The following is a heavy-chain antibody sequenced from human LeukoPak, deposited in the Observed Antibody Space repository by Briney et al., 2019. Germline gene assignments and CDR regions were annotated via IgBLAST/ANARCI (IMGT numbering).Heavy chain of an antibody. CDR3: ARRVDSYWFFDY. V-gene: IGHV5-51*01. J-gene: IGHJ4*02. CDR1: GHRFTNFW. D-gene: IGHD1-26*01. Sequence: GESLKISCQDSGHRFTNFWIGWVRQMPGKGLEWMGIIYPGDSDTRYIPSFQGQVTISADKSINTAYLQWSSLKASDTAMYYCARRVDSYWFFDYWGQGTLVTVSS. CDR2: IYPGDSDT.